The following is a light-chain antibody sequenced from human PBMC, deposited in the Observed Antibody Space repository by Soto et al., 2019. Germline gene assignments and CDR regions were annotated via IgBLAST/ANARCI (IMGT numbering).Light chain of an antibody. Sequence: QSVLTQPASVSGSPGQSITISCTGTSSDVGSYNLVSWYQQHPGKAPKLMIYEGIKRPSGVSNRFSGSKSGNTASLTISGLQAEDEADYYCCSYAGSSTPFGGGTKVTVL. CDR2: EGI. CDR1: SSDVGSYNL. CDR3: CSYAGSSTP. J-gene: IGLJ3*02. V-gene: IGLV2-23*01.